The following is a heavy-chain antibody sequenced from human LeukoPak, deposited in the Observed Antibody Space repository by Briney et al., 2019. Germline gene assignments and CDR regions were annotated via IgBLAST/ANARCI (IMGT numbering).Heavy chain of an antibody. Sequence: GESLQISCQGSGYIFSTYWIAWVRQVPGKGLEWMGIIYPGDSDTKYSPSFQGQVTISADKSINTAYLQWTSLKASDTAMYYCAKLRWPEGDRSSFDFWGQGTLVTVSS. V-gene: IGHV5-51*01. D-gene: IGHD4-23*01. J-gene: IGHJ4*02. CDR1: GYIFSTYW. CDR3: AKLRWPEGDRSSFDF. CDR2: IYPGDSDT.